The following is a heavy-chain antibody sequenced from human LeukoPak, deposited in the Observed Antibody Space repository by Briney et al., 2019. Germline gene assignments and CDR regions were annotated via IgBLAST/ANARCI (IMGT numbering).Heavy chain of an antibody. CDR1: GGSISSGDYY. V-gene: IGHV4-30-4*08. D-gene: IGHD2-15*01. CDR3: ARDFRGGYNWFDP. Sequence: SQTLSLTCTVSGGSISSGDYYWSWIRQPPGKSLEWIGYIYYSGSTYYNPSLKSRVTISVDTSKNQFSLKLGSVTAADTAVYYCARDFRGGYNWFDPWGQGTLVTVSS. CDR2: IYYSGST. J-gene: IGHJ5*02.